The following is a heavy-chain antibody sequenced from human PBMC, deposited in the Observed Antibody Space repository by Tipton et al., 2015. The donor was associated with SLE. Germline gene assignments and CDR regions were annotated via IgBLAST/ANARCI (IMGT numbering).Heavy chain of an antibody. CDR1: GGSISSHY. V-gene: IGHV4-59*11. J-gene: IGHJ4*02. Sequence: TLFLTCTVSGGSISSHYWSWIRQPPGKGLEWIGYISYSETTNYNTSLKSRVTISVDTSKNQFSLKLRSVTAADTAVYYCAGAWQGYCSGGTCYVLDYWGQGTLVTVSS. D-gene: IGHD2-15*01. CDR2: ISYSETT. CDR3: AGAWQGYCSGGTCYVLDY.